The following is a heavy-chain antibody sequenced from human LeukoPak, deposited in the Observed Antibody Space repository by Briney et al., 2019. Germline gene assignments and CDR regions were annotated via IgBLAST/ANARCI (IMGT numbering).Heavy chain of an antibody. V-gene: IGHV4-59*01. Sequence: SETVSLTCTVSGGSIDPYYWTWMRQPPGKGLEWIGYISYNGRTKYNPSLKSRVTMSVHTSKRQCSLKFTSVTATDTAVYYCARIPDISGWPFDYWGQGTLVTVSS. CDR2: ISYNGRT. CDR1: GGSIDPYY. D-gene: IGHD6-19*01. CDR3: ARIPDISGWPFDY. J-gene: IGHJ4*02.